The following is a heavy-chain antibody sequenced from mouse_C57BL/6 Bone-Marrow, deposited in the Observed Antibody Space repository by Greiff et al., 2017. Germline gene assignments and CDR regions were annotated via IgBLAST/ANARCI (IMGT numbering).Heavy chain of an antibody. Sequence: EVNVVESEGGLVQPGSSMKLSCTASGFTFSDYYMAWVRQVPEKGLEWVANINYDGSSTYYLDSLKSRFIISRDNAKNILYLQMSSLKSEDTATYYCARGDYYGSSCAMDYWGQGTSVTVSS. CDR2: INYDGSST. D-gene: IGHD1-1*01. CDR3: ARGDYYGSSCAMDY. V-gene: IGHV5-16*01. J-gene: IGHJ4*01. CDR1: GFTFSDYY.